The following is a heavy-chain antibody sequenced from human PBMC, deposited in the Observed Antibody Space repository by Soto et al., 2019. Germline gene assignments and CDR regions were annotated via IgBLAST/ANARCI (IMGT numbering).Heavy chain of an antibody. J-gene: IGHJ4*02. Sequence: QVQLVQSGGGVVRPGRSLRLSCAVSGFTFSSYGMHWVRQAPGKGLEWVAVISYDGSNQYYADSVKGRFTISRDNSENTLYLQMNSLRTEDTAMYYCAKDQAARLWEGMGDWGQGTLVTVSS. D-gene: IGHD1-26*01. CDR1: GFTFSSYG. V-gene: IGHV3-30*18. CDR2: ISYDGSNQ. CDR3: AKDQAARLWEGMGD.